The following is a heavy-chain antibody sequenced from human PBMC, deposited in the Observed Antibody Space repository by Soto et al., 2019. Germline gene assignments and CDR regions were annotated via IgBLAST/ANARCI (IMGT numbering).Heavy chain of an antibody. D-gene: IGHD1-1*01. J-gene: IGHJ6*02. CDR3: ATYYASQLGGMDV. CDR2: IYYSGNP. Sequence: QLQLQESGPGLVKPSETLSLTCTVSGGSISSRTYYWAWIRQPPGKGLEWIANIYYSGNPYYNPSVKSRVPVSVDTSKNQFALRLSSVTAADTAVYFCATYYASQLGGMDVWGQGTTVSVSS. V-gene: IGHV4-39*01. CDR1: GGSISSRTYY.